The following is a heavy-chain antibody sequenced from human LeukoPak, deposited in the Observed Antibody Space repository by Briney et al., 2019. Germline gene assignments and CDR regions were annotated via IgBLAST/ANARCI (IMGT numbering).Heavy chain of an antibody. J-gene: IGHJ3*02. D-gene: IGHD1-1*01. CDR3: ARDPTGNDAFDI. V-gene: IGHV3-7*05. Sequence: GGSLRLSCVASGFTYSDFEMNWVRQAPGKGLEWVANLNQDGSEKYFVDSVKGRFTISRDNGWNSLYLLMNSLRAEDTAVYYCARDPTGNDAFDIWGQGTMVTVSS. CDR2: LNQDGSEK. CDR1: GFTYSDFE.